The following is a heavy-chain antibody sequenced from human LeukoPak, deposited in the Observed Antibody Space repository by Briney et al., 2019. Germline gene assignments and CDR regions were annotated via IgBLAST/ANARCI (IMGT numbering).Heavy chain of an antibody. D-gene: IGHD6-19*01. CDR1: GYTLTELS. V-gene: IGHV1-24*01. CDR2: FDPEDGET. Sequence: ASVKVSCKVSGYTLTELSMHWVRQAPGKGLEWMGGFDPEDGETIYAQKFQGRVTMTEDTSTDTAYMELSSLGSEDTAVYYCATEDPGIAVAGVQGAGGDYWGQGTLVTVSS. J-gene: IGHJ4*02. CDR3: ATEDPGIAVAGVQGAGGDY.